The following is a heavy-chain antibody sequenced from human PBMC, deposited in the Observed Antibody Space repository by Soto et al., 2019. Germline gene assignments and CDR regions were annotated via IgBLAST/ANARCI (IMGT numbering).Heavy chain of an antibody. CDR3: AREGGDSSGWYGGYDVDY. CDR2: ISTNGGST. V-gene: IGHV3-64*01. CDR1: GFTFSSYA. J-gene: IGHJ4*02. D-gene: IGHD6-19*01. Sequence: EVQLVESGGGLVQPGGSLRLSCAASGFTFSSYAMHWVRQAPGKGLEYVSTISTNGGSTYYANSVKGRFTISRDNSKSTLYLQMGSLRAEDMAVYYCAREGGDSSGWYGGYDVDYWGQGTLVTVSS.